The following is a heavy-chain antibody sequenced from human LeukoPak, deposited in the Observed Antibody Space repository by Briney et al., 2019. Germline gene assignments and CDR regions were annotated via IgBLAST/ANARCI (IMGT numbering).Heavy chain of an antibody. V-gene: IGHV3-7*01. CDR1: GFTFSSFW. J-gene: IGHJ4*02. CDR2: IKEDGREK. CDR3: AKGPTIPPYYPSGSYYETKAQFDG. Sequence: GGSLRLSCAASGFTFSSFWMSWIRQAPGKGLEWVANIKEDGREKYYVDSVTGRFTISRDNAKNSLYLQMNNLKAEDTAMYYCAKGPTIPPYYPSGSYYETKAQFDGWGQGTLVTVSS. D-gene: IGHD3-10*01.